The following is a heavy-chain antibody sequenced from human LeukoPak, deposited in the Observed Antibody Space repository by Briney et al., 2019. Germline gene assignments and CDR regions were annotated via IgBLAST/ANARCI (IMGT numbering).Heavy chain of an antibody. CDR3: AKGLGGITIFGVVQPPYYFDF. Sequence: GGSLRLSCAASGFTFSSYAMSWVHQAPGKGLEWVSAISGSGGSTYYADSVKGRFTISRDNSKNTLYLQMNSLRAEDTAVYYCAKGLGGITIFGVVQPPYYFDFWGQGTLVTVSS. CDR2: ISGSGGST. J-gene: IGHJ4*02. V-gene: IGHV3-23*01. CDR1: GFTFSSYA. D-gene: IGHD3-3*01.